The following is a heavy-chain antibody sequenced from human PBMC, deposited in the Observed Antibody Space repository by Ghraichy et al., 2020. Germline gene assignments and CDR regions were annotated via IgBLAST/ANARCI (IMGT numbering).Heavy chain of an antibody. V-gene: IGHV3-15*01. Sequence: GGSLRLSCAASGFTFSNAWMSWVRQAPGKGLEWVGRIKSKTDGGTTDYAAPVKGRLTISRDDSKNTLYLQMNSLKTEDTAVYYCTTGAGGSYYGLFDYWGQGTLVTVSS. CDR1: GFTFSNAW. D-gene: IGHD1-26*01. CDR3: TTGAGGSYYGLFDY. J-gene: IGHJ4*02. CDR2: IKSKTDGGTT.